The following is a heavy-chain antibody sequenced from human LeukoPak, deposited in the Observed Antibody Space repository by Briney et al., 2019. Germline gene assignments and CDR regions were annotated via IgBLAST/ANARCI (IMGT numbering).Heavy chain of an antibody. CDR3: ANGLVGPTTLLGGFDY. V-gene: IGHV3-21*01. CDR1: GFTFSSYS. D-gene: IGHD1-26*01. CDR2: ISSSSSYI. J-gene: IGHJ4*02. Sequence: GGSLRLSCAASGFTFSSYSMNWVRQAPGKGLEWVSSISSSSSYIYYADSVKGRFTISRDNAKNSLYLQMNSLRAEDTAVYYCANGLVGPTTLLGGFDYWGQGTLVTVSS.